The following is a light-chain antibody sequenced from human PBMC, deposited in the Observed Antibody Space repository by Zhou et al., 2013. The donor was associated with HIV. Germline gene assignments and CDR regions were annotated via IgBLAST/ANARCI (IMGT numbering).Light chain of an antibody. V-gene: IGKV1-39*01. Sequence: DIQMTQSPSSLSASVGDRVTITCRASQNIASYLNWYRQRPGKAPELLIFRASSLQRGVPSRFSGSGFGTDFTLTISSLQPEDFATYYCQQSYSTPRTFGQGTKLEIK. CDR1: QNIASY. CDR3: QQSYSTPRT. CDR2: RAS. J-gene: IGKJ2*01.